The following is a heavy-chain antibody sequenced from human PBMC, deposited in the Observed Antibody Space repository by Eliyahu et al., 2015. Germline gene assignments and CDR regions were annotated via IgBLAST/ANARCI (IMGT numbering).Heavy chain of an antibody. J-gene: IGHJ6*03. Sequence: QVTLKESGPVLVKPTETLTLTCTVXGFSLSNARXGVSWIRQPPGKALEWLAHIFSNDEKSYSTSLKSRLTISKDTSKSQVVLTMTNMDPVDTATYYCARITMVQGVIMNYYMDVWGKGTTVTVSS. V-gene: IGHV2-26*01. CDR1: GFSLSNARXG. CDR2: IFSNDEK. CDR3: ARITMVQGVIMNYYMDV. D-gene: IGHD3-10*01.